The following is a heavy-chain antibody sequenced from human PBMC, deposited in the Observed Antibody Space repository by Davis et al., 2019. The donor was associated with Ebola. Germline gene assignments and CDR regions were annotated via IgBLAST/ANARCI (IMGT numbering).Heavy chain of an antibody. D-gene: IGHD2-15*01. Sequence: GESLKISCAASGFTFSSYWMSWVRQAPGKGLEWVANIKQDGSEKNYADSVKGRFTISRDNAKNSLFLQMNSLRAEDTAIYYCARARYSDYWGQGTLVTVSS. CDR3: ARARYSDY. J-gene: IGHJ4*02. V-gene: IGHV3-7*01. CDR1: GFTFSSYW. CDR2: IKQDGSEK.